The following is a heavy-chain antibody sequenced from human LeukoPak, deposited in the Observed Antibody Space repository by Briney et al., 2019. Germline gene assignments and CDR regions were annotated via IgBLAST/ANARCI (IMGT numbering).Heavy chain of an antibody. CDR1: GYTFTSYG. J-gene: IGHJ6*03. CDR3: ARGYSYGYYYYYYYYMDV. V-gene: IGHV1-8*03. CDR2: MNPNSGNT. D-gene: IGHD5-18*01. Sequence: ASVKVSCKASGYTFTSYGINWVRQATGQGLEWMGWMNPNSGNTGYAQKFQGRVSITRNTSISTAYMELSSLRSEDTAVYYCARGYSYGYYYYYYYYMDVWGKGTTVTVSS.